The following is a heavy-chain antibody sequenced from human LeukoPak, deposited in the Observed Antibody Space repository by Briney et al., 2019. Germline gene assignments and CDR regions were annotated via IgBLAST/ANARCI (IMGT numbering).Heavy chain of an antibody. CDR2: IHHSGNT. J-gene: IGHJ4*02. CDR3: ARARYSYGYSDY. Sequence: SETLSLTCIVSGDSINNNHWWNWLRQPPGKGLEWIGEIHHSGNTNYNSPLKNRVTISVDKSKNQFSLKLSSVTAADTAVYYCARARYSYGYSDYWGQGTLVTVSS. D-gene: IGHD5-18*01. V-gene: IGHV4-4*02. CDR1: GDSINNNHW.